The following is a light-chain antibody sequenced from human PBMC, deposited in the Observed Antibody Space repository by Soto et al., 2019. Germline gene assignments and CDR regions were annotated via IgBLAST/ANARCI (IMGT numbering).Light chain of an antibody. CDR2: GAS. V-gene: IGKV3-15*01. CDR1: QSVSGN. Sequence: EIVMTQSPATLSVSPGEGATLSCRASQSVSGNLAWYQQKPGQAPRLLIYGASNRATGIPARFSGGGSGTDFTLTISSLQSEDFAIYYCQQYNQWPLYTFGQGTKLEI. J-gene: IGKJ2*01. CDR3: QQYNQWPLYT.